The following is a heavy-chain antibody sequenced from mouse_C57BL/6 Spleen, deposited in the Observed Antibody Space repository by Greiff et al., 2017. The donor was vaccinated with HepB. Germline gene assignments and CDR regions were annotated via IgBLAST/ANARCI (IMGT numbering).Heavy chain of an antibody. Sequence: EVNVVESGGGLVKPGGSLKLSCAASGFTFSDYGMHWVRQAPEKGLEWVAYISSGSSIIYYADTVKGRFTISRDNAKNTLFLQMTSLRSEDTAMYYCARPPYYGSSYWYFDVWGTGTTVTVSS. CDR2: ISSGSSII. CDR1: GFTFSDYG. V-gene: IGHV5-17*01. CDR3: ARPPYYGSSYWYFDV. J-gene: IGHJ1*03. D-gene: IGHD1-1*01.